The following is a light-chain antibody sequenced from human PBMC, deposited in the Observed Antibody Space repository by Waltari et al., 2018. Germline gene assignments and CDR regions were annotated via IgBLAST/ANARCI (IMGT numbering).Light chain of an antibody. Sequence: QSVLTQPHSVSAAPGQRVTISCSGGSSNIGNNYVSWYRQFPGPAPKLLIYENTERPSGIPGRFSGSKSGTAAILDITGLQAGDEDDYYCGTWDSSLSGAVFGGGTHLTVL. V-gene: IGLV1-51*02. J-gene: IGLJ7*01. CDR2: ENT. CDR3: GTWDSSLSGAV. CDR1: SSNIGNNY.